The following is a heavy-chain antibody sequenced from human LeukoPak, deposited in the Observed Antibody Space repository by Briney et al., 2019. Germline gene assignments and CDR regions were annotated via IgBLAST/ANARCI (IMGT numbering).Heavy chain of an antibody. CDR1: GFTFSSYS. Sequence: GGSLRLSCTASGFTFSSYSLNWVRQAPGKGLEWVSSVSTGSNYIYYADSVKGRFTISRDNDKNSLYLQMNSLRAEDTAVYYCARDYPNFDYWGQGTLVTVSS. CDR2: VSTGSNYI. V-gene: IGHV3-21*01. CDR3: ARDYPNFDY. J-gene: IGHJ4*02.